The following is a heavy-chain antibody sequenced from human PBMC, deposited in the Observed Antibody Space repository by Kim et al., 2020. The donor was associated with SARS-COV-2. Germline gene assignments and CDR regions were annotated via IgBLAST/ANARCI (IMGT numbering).Heavy chain of an antibody. CDR2: ISYEGSKK. Sequence: GGSLRLSCAASGFNFNNFGMHWVRQAPGKGPEWVALISYEGSKKYYADSLKGRFTISRNSSKNTLYLQMNSLRPEDTAVYFCSKDKSIFMITFVGESGGMDVWGQGTPVTVSS. J-gene: IGHJ6*02. CDR1: GFNFNNFG. CDR3: SKDKSIFMITFVGESGGMDV. V-gene: IGHV3-30*18. D-gene: IGHD3-16*01.